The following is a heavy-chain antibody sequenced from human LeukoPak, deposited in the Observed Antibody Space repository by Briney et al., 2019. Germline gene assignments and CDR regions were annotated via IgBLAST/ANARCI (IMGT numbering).Heavy chain of an antibody. J-gene: IGHJ6*03. Sequence: PSDTLSLTCTVSGGSISSYYWSWLRQPPGKGLEWIGYIYYSGSTNYNPSLKSRVTISVDTSKNQFSLKLSSVTAADTAVYYCARGNYYYYMDVWGKGTTVTVSS. CDR2: IYYSGST. CDR1: GGSISSYY. V-gene: IGHV4-59*08. CDR3: ARGNYYYYMDV.